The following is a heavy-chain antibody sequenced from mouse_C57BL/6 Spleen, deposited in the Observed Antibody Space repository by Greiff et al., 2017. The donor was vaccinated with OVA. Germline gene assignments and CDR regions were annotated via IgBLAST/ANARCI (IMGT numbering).Heavy chain of an antibody. CDR1: GFSLTSYG. J-gene: IGHJ3*01. V-gene: IGHV2-5*01. CDR3: ASYYGYDGAWFAY. CDR2: IWRGGST. D-gene: IGHD2-2*01. Sequence: VQRVESGPGLVQPSQSLSITCTVSGFSLTSYGVHWVRQSPGKGLEWLGVIWRGGSTDYNAAFMSRLSITKDNSKSQVFFKMNSLQADDTAIYYCASYYGYDGAWFAYWGQGTLVTVSA.